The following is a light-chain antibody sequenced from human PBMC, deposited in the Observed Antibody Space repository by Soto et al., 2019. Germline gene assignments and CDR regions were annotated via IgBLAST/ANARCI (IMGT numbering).Light chain of an antibody. Sequence: AIQLTQSPSSLSASVGDRVTITCRASQGINSDLAWYQQKPGKAPKLLIYDASSLESGVPSRFSGSVSGTDFTLTISSLQPEEFAPYDCQQFNSYPLTFGPGTQVDIK. CDR1: QGINSD. V-gene: IGKV1-13*02. CDR3: QQFNSYPLT. CDR2: DAS. J-gene: IGKJ3*01.